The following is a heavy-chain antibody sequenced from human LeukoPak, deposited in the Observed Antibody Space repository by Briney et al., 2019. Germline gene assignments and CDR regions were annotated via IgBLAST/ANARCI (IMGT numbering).Heavy chain of an antibody. J-gene: IGHJ4*02. CDR2: TFYRSKWYS. V-gene: IGHV6-1*01. D-gene: IGHD4-11*01. Sequence: SQTLSLTCAISGDYVSSNNAAWNWIRQSPSRGLEWLGRTFYRSKWYSDYAVSVKSRITINSDTSKNQFSLHLNSMTPEDTALYYCARDLRVSNSLPLVSWGQRTLVTVSS. CDR3: ARDLRVSNSLPLVS. CDR1: GDYVSSNNAA.